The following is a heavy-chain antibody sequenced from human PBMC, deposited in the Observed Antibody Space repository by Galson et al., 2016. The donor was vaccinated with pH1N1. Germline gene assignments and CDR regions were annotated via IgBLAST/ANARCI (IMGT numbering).Heavy chain of an antibody. CDR2: MNPNNGNA. Sequence: CKASGYTLTSYDINWVRQATGQGLEWMGWMNPNNGNADYAPKFQGRVTLTRNASINTAYMELSSLTSEDTDVYYWARGPVYWYFDLWGRGTPVIVSS. CDR1: GYTLTSYD. V-gene: IGHV1-8*01. J-gene: IGHJ2*01. CDR3: ARGPVYWYFDL.